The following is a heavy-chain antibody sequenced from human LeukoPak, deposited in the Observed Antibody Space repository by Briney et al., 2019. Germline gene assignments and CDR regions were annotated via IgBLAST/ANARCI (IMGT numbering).Heavy chain of an antibody. Sequence: GASVKVSCKASGYTFTSYDINWVRQATGQGLQWMGRINPKSGGTHYAQKFEDRVTMTRDVFINTAYMELSRLRPDDTALYYCARNDNNYFGSGSYPPDYWGQGTLVIVSS. CDR3: ARNDNNYFGSGSYPPDY. CDR2: INPKSGGT. CDR1: GYTFTSYD. J-gene: IGHJ4*02. D-gene: IGHD3-10*01. V-gene: IGHV1-2*06.